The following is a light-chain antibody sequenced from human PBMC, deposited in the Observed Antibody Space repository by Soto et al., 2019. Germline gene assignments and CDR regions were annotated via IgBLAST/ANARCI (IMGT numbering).Light chain of an antibody. CDR3: QQYNSYSWT. CDR2: DAS. Sequence: DIQMTQSPSSLSASVGDSVTITCRASQSISSFLNWYQQKPGKAPKVLIYDASSLESGVPSRFSGSGSGTEFTLTISSLQPDDFATYYCQQYNSYSWTFGQGTKVDIK. J-gene: IGKJ1*01. CDR1: QSISSF. V-gene: IGKV1-5*01.